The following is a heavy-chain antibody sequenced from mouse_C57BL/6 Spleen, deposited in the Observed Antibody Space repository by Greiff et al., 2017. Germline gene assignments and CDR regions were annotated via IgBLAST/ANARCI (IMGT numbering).Heavy chain of an antibody. Sequence: VQLQQPGAELVKPGASVKMSCKASGYTFTSYWITWVKQRPGQGLEWIGDIYPGSGSTNYNEKFKSKATLTVDTSSSTAYMQLSSLTSEYSAVYYCARSGYDYDGVSYFCYWGHGTTLTVSS. CDR2: IYPGSGST. V-gene: IGHV1-55*01. J-gene: IGHJ2*01. CDR3: ARSGYDYDGVSYFCY. D-gene: IGHD2-4*01. CDR1: GYTFTSYW.